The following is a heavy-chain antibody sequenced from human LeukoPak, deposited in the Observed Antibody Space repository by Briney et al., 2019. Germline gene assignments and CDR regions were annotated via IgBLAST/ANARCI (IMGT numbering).Heavy chain of an antibody. J-gene: IGHJ5*02. CDR2: INHSGSA. V-gene: IGHV4-34*01. D-gene: IGHD3-22*01. CDR3: ARGPGYYDSSGYPGLSTENWFDP. Sequence: SETLSLTCAVSGGSFSGYYWTWIRQPPGKGLEWIGEINHSGSANYNPSLKSRVTISLDTSKNQFSLKLSSVTAADTAVYYCARGPGYYDSSGYPGLSTENWFDPWGQGTLVTVSS. CDR1: GGSFSGYY.